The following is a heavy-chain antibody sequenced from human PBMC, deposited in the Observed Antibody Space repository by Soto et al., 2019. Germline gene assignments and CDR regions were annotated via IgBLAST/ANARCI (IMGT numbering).Heavy chain of an antibody. CDR2: IYYSGRT. Sequence: QVQLQESGPGLVKPSETLSLTCTVSGGSIRDYFWTWIRQPPGKGLEWIGHIYYSGRTNYNPSLKSRVSISVDTSKNHFSLQLSSVTAADTAVYYCARVGGDDFGDSGGFDYWGQGTLVTVSS. D-gene: IGHD4-17*01. V-gene: IGHV4-59*01. J-gene: IGHJ4*02. CDR1: GGSIRDYF. CDR3: ARVGGDDFGDSGGFDY.